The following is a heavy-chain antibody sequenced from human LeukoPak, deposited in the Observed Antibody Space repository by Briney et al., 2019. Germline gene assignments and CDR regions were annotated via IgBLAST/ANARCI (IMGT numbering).Heavy chain of an antibody. J-gene: IGHJ3*02. CDR1: GGSISSSSYY. V-gene: IGHV4-39*07. D-gene: IGHD3-3*01. CDR2: IYYSGST. CDR3: ARDDFWSGYRAFDI. Sequence: SETLSLTCTVSGGSISSSSYYWGWIRQPPGKGLEWIGSIYYSGSTYYNPSLKSRVTMSVHTSKNQFSLKLSSVTAADTAVYYCARDDFWSGYRAFDIWGQGTMVTVSS.